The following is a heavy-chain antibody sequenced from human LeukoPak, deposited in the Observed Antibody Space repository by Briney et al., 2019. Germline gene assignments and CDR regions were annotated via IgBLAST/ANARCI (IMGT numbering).Heavy chain of an antibody. CDR3: ARGIVVVPAALDAFDI. D-gene: IGHD2-2*01. CDR2: INPNSGGT. CDR1: GYTFTSFG. J-gene: IGHJ3*02. V-gene: IGHV1-2*02. Sequence: LGASVKVSCKASGYTFTSFGISWGRQAPGQGLEWMGWINPNSGGTNYAQKFQGRVTMTRDTSISTAYMELSRLRSDDTAVYYCARGIVVVPAALDAFDIWGQGTMVTVSS.